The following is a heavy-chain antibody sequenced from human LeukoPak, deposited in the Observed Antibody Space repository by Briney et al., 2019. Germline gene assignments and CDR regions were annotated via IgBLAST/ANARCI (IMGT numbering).Heavy chain of an antibody. CDR3: VRDTNWGPPSGRVYS. D-gene: IGHD6-19*01. J-gene: IGHJ4*01. CDR1: GFIFSDYA. CDR2: ISINGRNT. Sequence: GGSLRLSCLGSGFIFSDYAMHWLRQAPGKGLECVSSISINGRNTYYPVSVKGRFTISRDNSKDTLYLKMRSLKIKDTSVDYGVRDTNWGPPSGRVYSRGHGTLVTVSS. V-gene: IGHV3-64D*06.